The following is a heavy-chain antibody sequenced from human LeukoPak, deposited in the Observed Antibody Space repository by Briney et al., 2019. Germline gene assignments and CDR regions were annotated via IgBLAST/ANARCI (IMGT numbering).Heavy chain of an antibody. CDR2: IYSGGST. D-gene: IGHD3-10*01. CDR1: GLPFSNHW. V-gene: IGHV3-53*01. CDR3: ARDESFYGSGRYY. Sequence: PGGSLRLSCAVSGLPFSNHWMTWVRQAPGKGLEWVSVIYSGGSTYYADSVKGRFTISRDNSKNTLYLQMNSLRAEDTAVYYRARDESFYGSGRYYWGQGTLVTVSS. J-gene: IGHJ4*02.